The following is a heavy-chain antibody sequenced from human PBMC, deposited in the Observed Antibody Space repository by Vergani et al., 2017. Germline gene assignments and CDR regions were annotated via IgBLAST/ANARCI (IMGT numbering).Heavy chain of an antibody. CDR3: TRGYKYGYD. V-gene: IGHV3-49*04. Sequence: EVQLLESGGGSVQPGESLRLSCVASGFRFREHGMNWVRQAPGKGLEWISLIRTSENGGTSHYAASVAGRFSISRDDSKSVAYLQMDGLKTDDTATYYCTRGYKYGYDWGQGTLVTVSS. CDR2: IRTSENGGTS. J-gene: IGHJ4*02. D-gene: IGHD5-18*01. CDR1: GFRFREHG.